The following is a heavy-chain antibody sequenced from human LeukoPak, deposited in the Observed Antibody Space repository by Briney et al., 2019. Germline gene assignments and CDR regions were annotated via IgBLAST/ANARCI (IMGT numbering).Heavy chain of an antibody. CDR3: AKDRDAAMEIEY. D-gene: IGHD5-18*01. Sequence: GRSLRLSCEASGFTFINYGMHWVRRAPGKGLEGVAVVWYDGSNKYYADSVKGRFTISRDNSKNTLYLQMNSLRAEDTAVYYCAKDRDAAMEIEYWGQGTLVTVSS. CDR2: VWYDGSNK. CDR1: GFTFINYG. V-gene: IGHV3-33*06. J-gene: IGHJ4*02.